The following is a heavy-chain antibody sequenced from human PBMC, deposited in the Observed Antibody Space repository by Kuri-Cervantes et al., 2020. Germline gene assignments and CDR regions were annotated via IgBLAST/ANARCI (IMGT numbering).Heavy chain of an antibody. CDR1: GYAFTSYG. V-gene: IGHV1-8*02. CDR3: ARGPDSTYSGSYLGYYYYYYGMDV. Sequence: ASVKVSCKAPGYAFTSYGISWVRQAPGQGLEWMGWMNPNSGNTGYAQKFQGRVTMTRNTSISTAYTELSSLRSEDTAVYYCARGPDSTYSGSYLGYYYYYYGMDVWGQGTTVTVSS. D-gene: IGHD1-26*01. J-gene: IGHJ6*02. CDR2: MNPNSGNT.